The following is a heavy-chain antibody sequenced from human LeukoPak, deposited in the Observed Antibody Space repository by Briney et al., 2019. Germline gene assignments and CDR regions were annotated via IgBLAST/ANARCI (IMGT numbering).Heavy chain of an antibody. CDR3: ARDGGLGYCSGGSCQNNWFDP. CDR2: ISSSSNYT. D-gene: IGHD2-15*01. CDR1: GFTFSDYY. J-gene: IGHJ5*02. V-gene: IGHV3-11*05. Sequence: GGSLRLSCAASGFTFSDYYMDWIRQAPGKGLEWVSYISSSSNYTNYADSVKGRFTISRDNAKNSLYLQMNSLRAEDTAVYYCARDGGLGYCSGGSCQNNWFDPWGQGTLVTVSS.